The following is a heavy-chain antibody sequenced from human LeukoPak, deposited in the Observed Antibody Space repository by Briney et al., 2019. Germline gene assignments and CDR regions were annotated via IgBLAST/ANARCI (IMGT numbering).Heavy chain of an antibody. CDR3: ARGGYYGSSSLDY. CDR2: IKQDGSEK. D-gene: IGHD6-6*01. Sequence: GGSLRLSCAASGFTFSSYWMSWVRQAPGKGLEWVANIKQDGSEKYYVVSVKGRFTISRDNAKNSLYLQMNSLRAEDTAVYYCARGGYYGSSSLDYWGQGTLVTVSS. V-gene: IGHV3-7*01. CDR1: GFTFSSYW. J-gene: IGHJ4*02.